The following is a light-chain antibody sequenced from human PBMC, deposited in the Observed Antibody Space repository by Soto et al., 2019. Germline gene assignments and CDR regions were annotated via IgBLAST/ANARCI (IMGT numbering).Light chain of an antibody. CDR3: KQRSNWPGT. J-gene: IGKJ4*01. CDR2: DAS. Sequence: EIVLTQSPATLSLSPGERATLSCRASQSVSNYLAWYQQKPGQAPRLLIYDASNRATGIPARFSGSGSGTDFTRNISSLEPEDFAVYYCKQRSNWPGTFGGGTKVEIK. V-gene: IGKV3-11*01. CDR1: QSVSNY.